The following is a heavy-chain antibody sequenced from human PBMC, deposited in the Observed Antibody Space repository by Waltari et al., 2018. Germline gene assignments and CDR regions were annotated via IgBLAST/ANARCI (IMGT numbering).Heavy chain of an antibody. CDR3: ARTHVTVAGTRYFDY. Sequence: QVTLRESGPALMNATQTLTLTCALSGFSLPTTGMCVSWIRQPPGKALEWLARVDWDNDKFYSPSLKTRLTISKDTSKNQVILTLTNIDPVDTATYFCARTHVTVAGTRYFDYWGQGTPVTVSS. J-gene: IGHJ4*01. CDR1: GFSLPTTGMC. CDR2: VDWDNDK. V-gene: IGHV2-70*17. D-gene: IGHD6-19*01.